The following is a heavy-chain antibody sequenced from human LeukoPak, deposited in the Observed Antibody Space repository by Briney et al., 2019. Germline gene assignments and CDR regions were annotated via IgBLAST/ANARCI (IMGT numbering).Heavy chain of an antibody. V-gene: IGHV4-39*01. Sequence: PSETLSLTCTVSGGSISSSSYYWGWIRQPPWKGLEWIGSIYYSGSTYYNPSLKSRVTISVDTSKNQFSLKLNSVTAADTAIYYCARIPTNAVPSAHNGFDIWGQGTMLTVSS. D-gene: IGHD6-19*01. CDR2: IYYSGST. CDR1: GGSISSSSYY. J-gene: IGHJ3*02. CDR3: ARIPTNAVPSAHNGFDI.